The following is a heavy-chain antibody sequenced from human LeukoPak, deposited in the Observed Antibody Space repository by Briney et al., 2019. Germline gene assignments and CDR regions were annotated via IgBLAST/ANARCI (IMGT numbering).Heavy chain of an antibody. Sequence: SGTLSLTCAVSGGSISSSNWWSWVRQPPGKGLEWIGRIYHSGTTDYKTSLKGRVNISVDKSKNQFSLKLTSVTAADTAMYYCARLTATSLPIYYYFMDVWGKGTKVTVSS. CDR2: IYHSGTT. J-gene: IGHJ6*03. CDR3: ARLTATSLPIYYYFMDV. D-gene: IGHD1-1*01. CDR1: GGSISSSNW. V-gene: IGHV4-4*02.